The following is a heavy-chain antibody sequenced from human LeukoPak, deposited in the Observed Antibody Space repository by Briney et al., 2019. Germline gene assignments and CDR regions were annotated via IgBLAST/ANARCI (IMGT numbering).Heavy chain of an antibody. CDR1: GYTFTSYD. D-gene: IGHD3-22*01. V-gene: IGHV1-8*01. J-gene: IGHJ6*03. CDR2: MNPNSGNT. Sequence: ASVKVSCKASGYTFTSYDINWVRQATGQGLEWRGWMNPNSGNTGYAQKFQGRVTMTRNTSISTAYMELSSLRSEDTAVYYCARRQGEYYYDSSGYYPYYYYMDVWGKGTTVTVSS. CDR3: ARRQGEYYYDSSGYYPYYYYMDV.